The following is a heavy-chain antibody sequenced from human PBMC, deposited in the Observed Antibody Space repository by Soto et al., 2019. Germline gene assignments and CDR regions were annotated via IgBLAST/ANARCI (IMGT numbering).Heavy chain of an antibody. D-gene: IGHD4-17*01. CDR1: GFTFSSHV. CDR3: LNGDYY. Sequence: EEHLVESGGGLVQPRGSLRLSCAASGFTFSSHVMYWVRQAPGKGLEWVSSINSGSTSIYYADSVKGRFTISRDNGKNSLYLQMSSLRADDTAVYYCLNGDYYVGQGTLVTVSS. V-gene: IGHV3-48*01. J-gene: IGHJ4*02. CDR2: INSGSTSI.